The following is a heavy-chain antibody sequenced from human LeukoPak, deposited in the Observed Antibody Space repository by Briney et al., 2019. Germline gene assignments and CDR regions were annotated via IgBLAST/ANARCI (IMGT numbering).Heavy chain of an antibody. V-gene: IGHV4-39*01. CDR2: VYYSGGT. CDR3: ARGVPYSSGHGDFDY. Sequence: PSETLSLTCTVSGDSISSRGYYWGWVRRPPGKGLEWIGSVYYSGGTYSTPSLKSRVTISVDTSNNQFSLKLSSVTAADTAVYYCARGVPYSSGHGDFDYWGRGTLVTVSS. J-gene: IGHJ4*02. D-gene: IGHD6-19*01. CDR1: GDSISSRGYY.